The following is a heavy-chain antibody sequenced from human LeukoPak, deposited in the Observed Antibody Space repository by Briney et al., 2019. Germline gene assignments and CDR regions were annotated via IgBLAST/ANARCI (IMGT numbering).Heavy chain of an antibody. CDR1: GGSISSYY. CDR3: ARVTGYMIEDYFDY. CDR2: IYYSGST. J-gene: IGHJ4*02. Sequence: SETLSLTYTVSGGSISSYYWSWIRQPPGKGLEWIGYIYYSGSTNYNPSLKSRVTISVDTSKNQFSLRLSSVTAADTAVYYCARVTGYMIEDYFDYWGQGTLVTASS. D-gene: IGHD3-22*01. V-gene: IGHV4-59*01.